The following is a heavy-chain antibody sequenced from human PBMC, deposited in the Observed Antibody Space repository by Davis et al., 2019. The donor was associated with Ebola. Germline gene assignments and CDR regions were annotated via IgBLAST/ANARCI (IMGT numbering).Heavy chain of an antibody. V-gene: IGHV3-48*02. D-gene: IGHD6-6*01. J-gene: IGHJ4*02. CDR2: ISSSSNTI. CDR3: ASSWDY. CDR1: GFTVSSNY. Sequence: PGGSLRLSCAASGFTVSSNYMNWVRQAPGKGLEWLSYISSSSNTIYYADSVKGRFTISRDNAKNSLYLQMTSLRDEDTAVYYCASSWDYWGQGTLVTVST.